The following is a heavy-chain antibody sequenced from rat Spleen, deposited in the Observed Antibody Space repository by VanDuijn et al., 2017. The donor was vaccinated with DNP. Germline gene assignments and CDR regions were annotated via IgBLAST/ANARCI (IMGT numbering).Heavy chain of an antibody. CDR1: GYSITSSYR. V-gene: IGHV3-3*01. D-gene: IGHD1-9*01. J-gene: IGHJ2*01. CDR2: INSAGST. Sequence: EVQLQESGPGLVKPSQSLSLTCSVTGYSITSSYRWNWIRKFPGNKLEWMGYINSAGSTDYNPFLKSRISITRDTSKNQFFLQVNSVTTEDTATYFCATYYGFNSYFFDYWGQGVMVTVSS. CDR3: ATYYGFNSYFFDY.